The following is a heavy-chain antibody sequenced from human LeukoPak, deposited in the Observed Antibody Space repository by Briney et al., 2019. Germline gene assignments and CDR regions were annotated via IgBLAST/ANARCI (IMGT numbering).Heavy chain of an antibody. D-gene: IGHD5-18*01. CDR2: INHSGST. CDR3: AREWAGRGYSYVIYYYYYMDV. CDR1: GGSFSGYY. V-gene: IGHV4-34*01. J-gene: IGHJ6*03. Sequence: SETLSLTCAVYGGSFSGYYWSWLRQPPGKGLEWIGGINHSGSTNYNPSLKSRVTISVDTSKNQFSLKLSSVTAADTAVYYCAREWAGRGYSYVIYYYYYMDVWGKGTTVTVSS.